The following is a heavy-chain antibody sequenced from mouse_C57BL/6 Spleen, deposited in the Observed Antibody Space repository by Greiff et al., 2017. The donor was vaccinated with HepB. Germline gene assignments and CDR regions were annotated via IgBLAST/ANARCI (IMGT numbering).Heavy chain of an antibody. J-gene: IGHJ3*01. CDR2: IYPGDGDT. V-gene: IGHV1-82*01. CDR1: GYAFSSSW. CDR3: ARGGYYDYDGFAY. D-gene: IGHD2-4*01. Sequence: VQRVESGPELVKPGASVKISCKASGYAFSSSWMNWVKQRPGKGLEWIGRIYPGDGDTNYNGKFKGKATLTADKSSSTAYMQLSSLTSEDSAVYFCARGGYYDYDGFAYWGQGTLVTVSA.